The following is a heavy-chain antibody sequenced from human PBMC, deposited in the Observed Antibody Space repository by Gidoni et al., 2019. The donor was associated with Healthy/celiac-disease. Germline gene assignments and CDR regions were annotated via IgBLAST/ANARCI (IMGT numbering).Heavy chain of an antibody. CDR2: IFHSGST. CDR3: AGGYCSGGSCRYGMDV. J-gene: IGHJ6*02. CDR1: GSSICRGYY. D-gene: IGHD2-15*01. Sequence: VQLQASGAGLVKPSETLSPTCAVPGSSICRGYYWGWLLQPPGQGREWIGSIFHSGSTYYNPSLKSRVTISVDTSKNQFSLKLSSVTAADTAVYYCAGGYCSGGSCRYGMDVWGQGTTVTVSS. V-gene: IGHV4-38-2*01.